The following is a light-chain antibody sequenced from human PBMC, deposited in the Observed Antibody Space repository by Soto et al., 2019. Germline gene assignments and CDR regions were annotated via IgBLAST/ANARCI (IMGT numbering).Light chain of an antibody. CDR2: DNS. J-gene: IGLJ2*01. V-gene: IGLV1-51*01. CDR1: RSNIGKNF. Sequence: QSVLTQPPSLSAAPGQKVTISCSGARSNIGKNFVSWYQHLPGTAPKLLIYDNSQRPSGIPDRFSGSKSGTSATLGITGLQTGDEADYYGANWDTDLGTGEVVFGGGTQLTVL. CDR3: ANWDTDLGTGEVV.